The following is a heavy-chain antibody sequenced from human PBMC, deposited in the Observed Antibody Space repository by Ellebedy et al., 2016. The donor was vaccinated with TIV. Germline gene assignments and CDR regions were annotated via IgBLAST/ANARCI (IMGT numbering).Heavy chain of an antibody. CDR3: AKDYGSGSHY. V-gene: IGHV3-23*01. J-gene: IGHJ4*02. Sequence: GESLKISXAASGFTFSSYAMSWVRQAPGKGLEWVSAISGSGGSTYYADSVKGRFTISRDNSKNTLYLQMNSLRAEDTAVYYCAKDYGSGSHYWGQGTLVTVSS. D-gene: IGHD3-10*01. CDR1: GFTFSSYA. CDR2: ISGSGGST.